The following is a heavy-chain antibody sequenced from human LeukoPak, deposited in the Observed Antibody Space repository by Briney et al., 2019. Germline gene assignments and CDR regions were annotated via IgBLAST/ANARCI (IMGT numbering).Heavy chain of an antibody. CDR2: ISGSSSYI. Sequence: GGSLRLSCAASGFTFSSYSMNWVRQAPGKGLEWVSSISGSSSYIYYADSVRGRFTISRDNAKNSLYLQMNSLRGEDTAVYYCARDRSGTIRESSDYWGQGTLVTVSS. D-gene: IGHD1-7*01. V-gene: IGHV3-21*01. CDR1: GFTFSSYS. J-gene: IGHJ4*02. CDR3: ARDRSGTIRESSDY.